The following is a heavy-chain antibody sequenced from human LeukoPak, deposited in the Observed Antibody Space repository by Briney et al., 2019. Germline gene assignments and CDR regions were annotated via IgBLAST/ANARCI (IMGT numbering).Heavy chain of an antibody. D-gene: IGHD3-22*01. CDR1: GGSFSGYY. V-gene: IGHV4-34*01. CDR2: INHSGST. J-gene: IGHJ3*02. Sequence: SETLSLTCAVYGGSFSGYYWSWIRQPPGKGLEWIGEINHSGSTNYNPSLKSRVTISVDTSKNQFSLKLSSVTAADTAVYYCASTNTYYYDSSGYYGPPDAFDIWGQGTVVTVSS. CDR3: ASTNTYYYDSSGYYGPPDAFDI.